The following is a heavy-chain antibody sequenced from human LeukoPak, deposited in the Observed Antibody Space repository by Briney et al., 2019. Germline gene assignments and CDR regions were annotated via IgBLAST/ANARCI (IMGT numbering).Heavy chain of an antibody. Sequence: PSETLSLTCAVYGGSFSGYYWSWIRQPPGKGLEWIGEINHGGSTNYNPSLKSRVTISVDTSKNQFSLKLSSVTAADTAVYYCAREGGGAYYYDSSGYYSALDYWGQGTLVTVSS. CDR2: INHGGST. CDR1: GGSFSGYY. CDR3: AREGGGAYYYDSSGYYSALDY. V-gene: IGHV4-34*01. D-gene: IGHD3-22*01. J-gene: IGHJ4*02.